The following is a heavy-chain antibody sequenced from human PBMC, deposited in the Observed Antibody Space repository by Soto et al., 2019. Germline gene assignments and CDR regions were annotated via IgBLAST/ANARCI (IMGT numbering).Heavy chain of an antibody. CDR1: GGSVNDGNFY. V-gene: IGHV4-61*01. CDR2: IHHSGIT. D-gene: IGHD4-4*01. CDR3: ARSPYYSNFDY. J-gene: IGHJ4*02. Sequence: SETLSLTCSVSGGSVNDGNFYWNGIRQSPGKGLEWIGYIHHSGITNYNPSPKSRVTISVDTAKDEFSLKLGSVTAADTAVYYCARSPYYSNFDYWGQGTLVTV.